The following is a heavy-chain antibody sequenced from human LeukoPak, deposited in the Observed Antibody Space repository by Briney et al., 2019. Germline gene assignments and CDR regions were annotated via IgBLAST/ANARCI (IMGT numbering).Heavy chain of an antibody. D-gene: IGHD4-11*01. V-gene: IGHV4-34*01. J-gene: IGHJ5*02. Sequence: SETLSLTCAVYGGSFSDYYWSWIRQPPGKGLEWIGQINHSGSTNYNPYLKSRVTMSVDTSKNQFSLKLRSVTAADTAVYLCARGHDYSNYVAGWFDPWGQGTLVTVSS. CDR2: INHSGST. CDR1: GGSFSDYY. CDR3: ARGHDYSNYVAGWFDP.